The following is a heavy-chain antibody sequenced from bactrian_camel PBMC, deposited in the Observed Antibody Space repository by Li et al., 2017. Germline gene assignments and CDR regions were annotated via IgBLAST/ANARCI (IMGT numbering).Heavy chain of an antibody. V-gene: IGHV3S53*01. D-gene: IGHD2*01. CDR1: GNTDSSAC. CDR3: AAGPHGGLLPSSAGCGM. J-gene: IGHJ4*01. Sequence: VQLVESGGGAVQAGGSLKLSCSISGNTDSSACLAWFRQVPGKEREGLATVDGRGRTNYAEIVKGRFTITRDNTKNTVYLQMSSLKPEDTAVYYCAAGPHGGLLPSSAGCGMWGQGTQVTVS. CDR2: VDGRGRT.